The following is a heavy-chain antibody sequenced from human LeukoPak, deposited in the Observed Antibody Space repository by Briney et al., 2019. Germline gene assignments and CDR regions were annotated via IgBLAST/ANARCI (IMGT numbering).Heavy chain of an antibody. CDR3: ARGSTYYDSSGQVPFDY. D-gene: IGHD3-22*01. CDR1: GFTFSSYG. J-gene: IGHJ4*02. V-gene: IGHV3-48*01. CDR2: ISSSSSTI. Sequence: GGSLRLSCAASGFTFSSYGMHWVRQAPGKGLEWVSYISSSSSTIYYADSVKGRFTISRDNAKNSLYLQMNSLRAEDTAVYYCARGSTYYDSSGQVPFDYWGQGTLVTVSS.